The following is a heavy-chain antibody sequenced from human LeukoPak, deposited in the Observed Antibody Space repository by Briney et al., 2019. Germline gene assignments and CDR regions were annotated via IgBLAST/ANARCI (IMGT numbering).Heavy chain of an antibody. Sequence: SETLSLTCTVSGCSINNYYWTWIRQPAGKGLEWIGRIYNSENTRYNPSLQSRVTMSLDTSKNQFSLKLSSVTAADTAVYYCARGLVPAFLNYYHYMDVWGKGTTVTISS. CDR3: ARGLVPAFLNYYHYMDV. CDR2: IYNSENT. D-gene: IGHD2-2*01. CDR1: GCSINNYY. V-gene: IGHV4-4*07. J-gene: IGHJ6*03.